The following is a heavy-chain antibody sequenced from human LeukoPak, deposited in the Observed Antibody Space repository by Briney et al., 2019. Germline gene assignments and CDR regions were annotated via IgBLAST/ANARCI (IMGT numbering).Heavy chain of an antibody. CDR1: GFTFSSYA. CDR3: ARDAQRGFDYSNSLEY. J-gene: IGHJ4*02. D-gene: IGHD4-11*01. V-gene: IGHV3-23*01. Sequence: GGSLRLSCAASGFTFSSYAMSWVRQAPGKGLEWVSGISGSGGSTYYADSVKGRLTISRDNSKNTLYLQMNSLRGEDTAVYYCARDAQRGFDYSNSLEYWGQGTLVTVSS. CDR2: ISGSGGST.